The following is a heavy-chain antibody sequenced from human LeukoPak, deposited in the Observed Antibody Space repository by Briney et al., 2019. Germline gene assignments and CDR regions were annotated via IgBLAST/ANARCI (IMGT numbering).Heavy chain of an antibody. CDR1: GFSFSTSM. V-gene: IGHV3-23*01. CDR3: TKRDGHSFDY. J-gene: IGHJ4*02. D-gene: IGHD5-24*01. Sequence: GGSLRLSCAASGFSFSTSMMSWVRRVPGQGLEWVSTILQDAETTYYADSVRGRFTISRDNFKDTLFLQMSSLRAEDTAIYYCTKRDGHSFDYWGQGALVTVSS. CDR2: ILQDAETT.